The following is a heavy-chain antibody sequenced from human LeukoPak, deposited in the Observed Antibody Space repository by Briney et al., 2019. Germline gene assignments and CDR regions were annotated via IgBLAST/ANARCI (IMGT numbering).Heavy chain of an antibody. V-gene: IGHV4-59*01. J-gene: IGHJ4*02. CDR2: IYYSGST. Sequence: SETLSLTCSVSGGFINDYYWSWIRQPPGKGLEWIGYIYYSGSTNYNPSLKSRVTISVDTSKNQFSLKLSSVTAADTAVYYCARVGGYDFWSGYWDYRGQGTLVTVSS. CDR3: ARVGGYDFWSGYWDY. D-gene: IGHD3-3*01. CDR1: GGFINDYY.